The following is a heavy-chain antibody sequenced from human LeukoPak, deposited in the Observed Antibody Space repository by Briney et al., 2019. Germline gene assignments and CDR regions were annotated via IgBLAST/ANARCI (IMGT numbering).Heavy chain of an antibody. V-gene: IGHV4-39*07. CDR1: GGSISSSSYY. D-gene: IGHD6-6*01. CDR3: ARAIAARVFDY. CDR2: IYYSGST. Sequence: SETLSLTCTVSGGSISSSSYYWGWIRQPPGKGLEWIGSIYYSGSTYYNPSLKSRVTISVDTSKNQFSLKLSSVTAADTAVYYCARAIAARVFDYWGQGTLVTVSS. J-gene: IGHJ4*02.